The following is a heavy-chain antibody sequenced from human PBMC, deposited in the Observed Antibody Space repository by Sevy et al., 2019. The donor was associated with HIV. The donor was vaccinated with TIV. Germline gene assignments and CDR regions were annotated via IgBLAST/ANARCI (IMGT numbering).Heavy chain of an antibody. Sequence: GGSLRLSCTGSGFTFSTYTMNWVRQAPGKGLEWVSYISSDSEAIYYADSMKGRFTISRDNAKNSLYLQMNSLRDEDTAVYYCARDPLIGLDYWGPGILVTVSS. D-gene: IGHD3-16*01. CDR2: ISSDSEAI. J-gene: IGHJ4*01. CDR3: ARDPLIGLDY. CDR1: GFTFSTYT. V-gene: IGHV3-48*02.